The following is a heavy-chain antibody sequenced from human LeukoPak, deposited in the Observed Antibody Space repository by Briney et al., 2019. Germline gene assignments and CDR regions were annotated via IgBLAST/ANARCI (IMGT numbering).Heavy chain of an antibody. D-gene: IGHD4-11*01. CDR1: GGSISSYY. Sequence: SETLSLTCIVSGGSISSYYWSWIRQPPGKGLEWIGYIYYSGSTNYNPSLKSRVTISVDTSKNQFSLKLSSVTAADTAVYYCARQIYSNYQLSWFDPWGQGTLVTVSS. CDR2: IYYSGST. CDR3: ARQIYSNYQLSWFDP. V-gene: IGHV4-59*08. J-gene: IGHJ5*02.